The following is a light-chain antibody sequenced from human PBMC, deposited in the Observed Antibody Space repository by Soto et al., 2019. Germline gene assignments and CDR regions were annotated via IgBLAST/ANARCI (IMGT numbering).Light chain of an antibody. CDR1: SSDVGGYNY. CDR2: DVS. CDR3: SSFSSSSTLLL. Sequence: QSVLTQPASVSGSPGQSITISCTGTSSDVGGYNYVSWYQQYPGKAPKLMIYDVSNRPSGVSNRFSGSKSGNTASLTISGLQAEDEGDYYCSSFSSSSTLLLFGGGTKLTVL. J-gene: IGLJ2*01. V-gene: IGLV2-14*03.